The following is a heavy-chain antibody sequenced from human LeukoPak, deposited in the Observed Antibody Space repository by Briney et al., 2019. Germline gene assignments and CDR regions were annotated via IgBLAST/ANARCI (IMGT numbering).Heavy chain of an antibody. CDR3: ARHSGLRSPFDP. V-gene: IGHV4-39*01. CDR1: GGSISXTXYY. Sequence: SETLSLTCTVSGGSISXTXYYWGWIRQPPXXXXXWXGXXXXSGXXXXXXXXXXXXXXXXDTSKNQLSLKLTSATAADTSVYYCARHSGLRSPFDPWGQGTLVTVSS. D-gene: IGHD3-3*01. J-gene: IGHJ5*02. CDR2: XXXSGXX.